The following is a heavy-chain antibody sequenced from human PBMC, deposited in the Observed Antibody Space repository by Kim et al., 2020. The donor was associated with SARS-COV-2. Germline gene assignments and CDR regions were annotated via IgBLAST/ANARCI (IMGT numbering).Heavy chain of an antibody. J-gene: IGHJ5*02. D-gene: IGHD3-22*01. Sequence: YAQKFQGKVTMTRNTSISTVYMELSSLRSEDTAVYYCARSRGYYDSSGHTWGQGTLVTVSS. V-gene: IGHV1-8*01. CDR3: ARSRGYYDSSGHT.